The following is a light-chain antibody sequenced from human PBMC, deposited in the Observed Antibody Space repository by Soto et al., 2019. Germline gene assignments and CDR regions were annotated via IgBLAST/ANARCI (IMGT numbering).Light chain of an antibody. V-gene: IGKV4-1*01. CDR1: QSLLHSSSNKNY. Sequence: DIVMTQSLDSLAVSLGERATINCKSSQSLLHSSSNKNYLTWYQQKPGQPPKLLIYWASTRESGVPDRFSGSGSGTDFTLTISSLQAEDVAVYYCQQCHSPPYTFGQGTKLEIK. CDR3: QQCHSPPYT. J-gene: IGKJ2*01. CDR2: WAS.